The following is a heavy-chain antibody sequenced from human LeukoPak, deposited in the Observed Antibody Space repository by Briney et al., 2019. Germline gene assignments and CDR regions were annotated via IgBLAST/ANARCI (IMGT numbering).Heavy chain of an antibody. V-gene: IGHV4-34*01. Sequence: PSETLSLTCAVYGGSFSGYYWSWLRQPPGKGLEWVGDINHSGSTNYNPSLKSRVTISVDTSKNQFSLKLSSVTAADTAVYYCARGPYYYGSGSYGNWFDHWGQGTLVTVSS. J-gene: IGHJ5*02. D-gene: IGHD3-10*01. CDR2: INHSGST. CDR1: GGSFSGYY. CDR3: ARGPYYYGSGSYGNWFDH.